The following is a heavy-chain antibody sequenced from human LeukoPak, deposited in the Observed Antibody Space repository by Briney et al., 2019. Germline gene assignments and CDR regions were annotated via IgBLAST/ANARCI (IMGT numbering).Heavy chain of an antibody. J-gene: IGHJ5*02. CDR2: ISAYNGNT. V-gene: IGHV1-18*01. Sequence: ASVKVSCKASGYTFTSYGISWVRQAPGQGLEWMGWISAYNGNTNYAQKLQGRVTMTTDTSTSTAYMELRSLRSDDTAVYYCARERGYSYGYLNGWFDPWGQGTLVTVSS. CDR1: GYTFTSYG. CDR3: ARERGYSYGYLNGWFDP. D-gene: IGHD5-18*01.